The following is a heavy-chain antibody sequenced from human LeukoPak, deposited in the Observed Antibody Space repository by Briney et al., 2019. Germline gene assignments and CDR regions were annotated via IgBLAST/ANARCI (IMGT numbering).Heavy chain of an antibody. J-gene: IGHJ4*02. D-gene: IGHD1-26*01. CDR1: GGSISSSSYY. V-gene: IGHV4-39*01. CDR3: AGLKIVGATRSY. CDR2: IYYSGST. Sequence: SETLSLTCTVSGGSISSSSYYWGWLRQPPGKGLEWIASIYYSGSTYYNPSLNSRVTISVHTSKNQFSLKLSSVTAADTAVYYCAGLKIVGATRSYWGQGTLVSVSS.